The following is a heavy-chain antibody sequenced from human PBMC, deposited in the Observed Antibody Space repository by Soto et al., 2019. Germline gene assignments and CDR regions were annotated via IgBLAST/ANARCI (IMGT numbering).Heavy chain of an antibody. CDR2: IIPIFGTA. CDR1: GGIFSSYA. Sequence: SVKVSCKASGGIFSSYAISWVRQAPGQGLEWMGGIIPIFGTANYAQKFQGRVTITADKSTSTAYMELSSLRSGDTAVYYCARSRGAVASNDYYGMDVWGQGTTVTV. D-gene: IGHD6-19*01. V-gene: IGHV1-69*06. J-gene: IGHJ6*02. CDR3: ARSRGAVASNDYYGMDV.